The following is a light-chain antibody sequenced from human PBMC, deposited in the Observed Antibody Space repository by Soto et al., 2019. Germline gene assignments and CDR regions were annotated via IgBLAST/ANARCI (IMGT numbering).Light chain of an antibody. CDR2: AAS. CDR3: QQYATTPWT. V-gene: IGKV3-20*01. J-gene: IGKJ1*01. CDR1: QSVSSTY. Sequence: ENVLTQSPGTLSLSPGEGATLSCRASQSVSSTYLAWYQQKPGQAPRLLMYAASSRATGIPDRFSGSGSGTDFTLTIGRLEPEDFAVYYCQQYATTPWTFGQGTKVDIK.